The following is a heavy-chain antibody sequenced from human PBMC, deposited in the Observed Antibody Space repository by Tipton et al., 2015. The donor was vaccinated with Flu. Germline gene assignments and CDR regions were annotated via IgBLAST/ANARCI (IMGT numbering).Heavy chain of an antibody. V-gene: IGHV1-18*04. D-gene: IGHD3-22*01. J-gene: IGHJ3*02. CDR2: ISPYDGNT. Sequence: QSGAEVKKPGASVKVSCKTSGYSFTNYGISWVRQAPGQGLEWLGWISPYDGNTNYAQNLLGRVTMATDTSTSTAYLELKSLISDDTAVYFCARGWLEDAFGIWGQVTIVTVSS. CDR1: GYSFTNYG. CDR3: ARGWLEDAFGI.